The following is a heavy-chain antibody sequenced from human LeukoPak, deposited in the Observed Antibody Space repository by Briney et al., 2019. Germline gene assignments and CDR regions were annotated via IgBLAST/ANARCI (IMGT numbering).Heavy chain of an antibody. J-gene: IGHJ4*02. Sequence: ASVKVSCTASGYIFTRYYLHWVRQAPGQGLEWMGIINPSGGSTSYVQKFQGRVTMTRDTSTSTVYMELSNLRSEDTAVYYCARAGLSKGGFDYWGQGTLVTISS. CDR2: INPSGGST. V-gene: IGHV1-46*03. CDR1: GYIFTRYY. CDR3: ARAGLSKGGFDY. D-gene: IGHD5/OR15-5a*01.